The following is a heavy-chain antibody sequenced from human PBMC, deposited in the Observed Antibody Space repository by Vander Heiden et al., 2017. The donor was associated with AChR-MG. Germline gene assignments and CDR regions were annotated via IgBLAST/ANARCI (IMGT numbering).Heavy chain of an antibody. CDR2: ISDEGSNK. D-gene: IGHD2-15*01. J-gene: IGHJ6*03. Sequence: QVQLVESGGGVVQPGRSLRLSCAASGSTSSSYATHWVSQAPGKGLEWVAVISDEGSNKYYADSVKGRFTISRDNSKNTLYLQMNSLRAEDTAVYYCARTLPIYCSGGSCYSGQGAYYMDVWGKGTTVTVSS. V-gene: IGHV3-30-3*01. CDR3: ARTLPIYCSGGSCYSGQGAYYMDV. CDR1: GSTSSSYA.